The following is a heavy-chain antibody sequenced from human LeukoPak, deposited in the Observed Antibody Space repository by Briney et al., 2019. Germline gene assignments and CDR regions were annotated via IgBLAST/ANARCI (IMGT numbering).Heavy chain of an antibody. Sequence: PVGSLRLSCAASGFTFSDYSMNWVRQTPGRGLEWVSSISPSGRSISYADSVKGRFTISRDNAKNSLYLQMSSLRAEDTAVYYCASFRTGYSYYFDYWGQGVVATVSS. D-gene: IGHD3/OR15-3a*01. J-gene: IGHJ4*02. CDR3: ASFRTGYSYYFDY. V-gene: IGHV3-21*01. CDR2: ISPSGRSI. CDR1: GFTFSDYS.